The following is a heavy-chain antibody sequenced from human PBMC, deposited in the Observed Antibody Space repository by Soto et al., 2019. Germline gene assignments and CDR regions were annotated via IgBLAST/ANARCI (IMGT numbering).Heavy chain of an antibody. CDR2: IGPYGNIK. V-gene: IGHV3-11*01. CDR1: GFSFRDYF. Sequence: QVQLVESGVGLGTPGDSLRVSCEASGFSFRDYFMSWMRQAPGKGLEWVAYIGPYGNIKYYAASVKGRFTISRDDATNSLYLHMNSLRAEDTAVYYWARDDYTYGVYWGQGTPVTVSS. J-gene: IGHJ4*02. D-gene: IGHD2-2*02. CDR3: ARDDYTYGVY.